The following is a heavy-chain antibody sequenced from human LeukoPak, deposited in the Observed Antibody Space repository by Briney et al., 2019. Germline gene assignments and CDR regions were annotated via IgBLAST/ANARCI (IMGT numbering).Heavy chain of an antibody. CDR3: ARGTDMTPISGYYSFVY. J-gene: IGHJ4*02. CDR2: IYYSGST. D-gene: IGHD5-12*01. V-gene: IGHV4-59*12. Sequence: SETLSLTCTVAGGSISSYHWSWIRQPPGKGLEWIGHIYYSGSTNYNPSLRSRVTIPLDTSKKQFSLKVTSVTAADTAVYYCARGTDMTPISGYYSFVYWGQGTLVSVSS. CDR1: GGSISSYH.